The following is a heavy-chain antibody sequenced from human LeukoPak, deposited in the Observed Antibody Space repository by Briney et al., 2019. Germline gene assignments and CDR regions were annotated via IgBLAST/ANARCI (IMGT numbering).Heavy chain of an antibody. CDR1: GFTVSSNY. J-gene: IGHJ4*02. V-gene: IGHV3-53*01. D-gene: IGHD6-13*01. Sequence: GGSLRLSCAASGFTVSSNYMSWVRQAPGKGLEWVSVIYSGGSTYYADSVKGRFTISRDNSKSTLYLQMNSLRAEDTAVYYCARDPYVAAAGSDYWGQGTLVTVSS. CDR2: IYSGGST. CDR3: ARDPYVAAAGSDY.